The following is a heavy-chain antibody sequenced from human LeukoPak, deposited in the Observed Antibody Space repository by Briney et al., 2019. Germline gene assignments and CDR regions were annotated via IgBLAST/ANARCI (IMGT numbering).Heavy chain of an antibody. Sequence: GGSLRLSCAASGFTFSSYAMSWVRQAPGKGLEWVSGISGSGGNTYYADSVKGRFTISRDNSKNTLYLQMNSLRAEDTAIYYCAKDQQVVVLLGSFDNWGQGTLVTVSS. CDR2: ISGSGGNT. CDR3: AKDQQVVVLLGSFDN. V-gene: IGHV3-23*01. J-gene: IGHJ4*02. D-gene: IGHD6-13*01. CDR1: GFTFSSYA.